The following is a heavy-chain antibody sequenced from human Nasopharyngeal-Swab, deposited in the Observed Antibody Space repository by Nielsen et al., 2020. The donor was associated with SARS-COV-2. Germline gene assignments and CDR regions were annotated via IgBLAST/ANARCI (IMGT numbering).Heavy chain of an antibody. J-gene: IGHJ2*01. V-gene: IGHV3-30-3*01. CDR1: GFTFSSYA. D-gene: IGHD5-18*01. CDR2: ISYDGSNK. Sequence: GESLKISCAASGFTFSSYAMHWVRQAPGKGLEWVAVISYDGSNKYYADSVKGRFTISRDNSKNTLYLQMNSLRAEDTAVYSCARDLRFEDTAMAGYFDLWGRGTLVTVSS. CDR3: ARDLRFEDTAMAGYFDL.